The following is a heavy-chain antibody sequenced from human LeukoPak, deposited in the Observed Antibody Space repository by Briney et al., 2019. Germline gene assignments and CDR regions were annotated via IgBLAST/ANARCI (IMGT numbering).Heavy chain of an antibody. CDR3: ARDLEGYCSSTSCYRGIDWFDP. D-gene: IGHD2-2*02. Sequence: ASVTVSCKASGGTFSSYAISWVRQAPGQGLGWMGGIIPIFGTANYAQKFQGRVTITADESTSTAYMELSSLRSEDTAVYYCARDLEGYCSSTSCYRGIDWFDPWGQGTLVTVSS. J-gene: IGHJ5*02. V-gene: IGHV1-69*13. CDR1: GGTFSSYA. CDR2: IIPIFGTA.